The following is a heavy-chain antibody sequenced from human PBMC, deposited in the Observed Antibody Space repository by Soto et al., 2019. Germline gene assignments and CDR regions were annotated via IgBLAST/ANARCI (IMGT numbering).Heavy chain of an antibody. CDR1: GFTFKKYV. J-gene: IGHJ5*02. CDR2: MSGGNIGSR. V-gene: IGHV3-23*01. D-gene: IGHD2-21*01. CDR3: AKDVSGDQNWLDP. Sequence: PGGSLRLSCAASGFTFKKYVMSWVRQAPGKGLEWVSTMSGGNIGSRYYADSVKGRFTISRDNSKNTLYLQMNSLRAEDTAVYYCAKDVSGDQNWLDPWGQGTLVTVSS.